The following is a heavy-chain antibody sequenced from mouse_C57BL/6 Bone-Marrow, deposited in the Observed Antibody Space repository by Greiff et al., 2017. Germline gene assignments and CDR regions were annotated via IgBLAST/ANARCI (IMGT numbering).Heavy chain of an antibody. CDR1: GFSFNTYA. D-gene: IGHD2-4*01. CDR3: VGYDYDGSDY. Sequence: EVKLVESGGGLVQPKGSLKLSCAASGFSFNTYAMNWVRQAPGKGLEWVARIRSKSNNYATYYADSVKDRFTISRDDSESMLYLQMNNLKTEDTAMYYCVGYDYDGSDYWGQGTSVTFSS. V-gene: IGHV10-1*01. J-gene: IGHJ4*01. CDR2: IRSKSNNYAT.